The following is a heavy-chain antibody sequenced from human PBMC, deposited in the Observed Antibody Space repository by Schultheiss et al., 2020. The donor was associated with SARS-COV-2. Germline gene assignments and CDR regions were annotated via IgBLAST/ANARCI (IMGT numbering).Heavy chain of an antibody. J-gene: IGHJ3*02. CDR1: GGSISRGGYY. Sequence: SQTLSLTCTVSGGSISRGGYYWIWIRHHPGKGLEWIGHIYDSGSSYYNPSLESRVTIPVDKSKNQFSLKLSSVTAADTAVYYCARDPPTKQWLVKGAFDIWGQGTMVTVSS. D-gene: IGHD6-19*01. V-gene: IGHV4-31*03. CDR3: ARDPPTKQWLVKGAFDI. CDR2: IYDSGSS.